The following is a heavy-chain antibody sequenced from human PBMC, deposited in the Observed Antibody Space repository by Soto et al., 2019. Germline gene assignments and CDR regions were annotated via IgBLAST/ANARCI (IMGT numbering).Heavy chain of an antibody. D-gene: IGHD6-13*01. CDR3: AKEIAVAGDPFYFYGVDV. Sequence: QVQLVESGGGVVQPGRSLRLSCAASGFTFRTSGMHWVRQAPGKGLEWVGFISYEGSSKYYADSVKGRFTIARDNSKNTLYLEMSLLRGEDTAVYYCAKEIAVAGDPFYFYGVDVWGQGNTVTVSS. V-gene: IGHV3-30*18. CDR2: ISYEGSSK. CDR1: GFTFRTSG. J-gene: IGHJ6*02.